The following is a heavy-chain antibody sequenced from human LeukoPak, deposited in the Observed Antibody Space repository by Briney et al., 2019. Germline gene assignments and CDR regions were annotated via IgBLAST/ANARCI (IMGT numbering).Heavy chain of an antibody. V-gene: IGHV3-53*01. J-gene: IGHJ4*02. CDR1: GFTVSSNY. D-gene: IGHD6-19*01. CDR2: IYSGGST. CDR3: AISSGWYDRGYHFDY. Sequence: GGSLRLSCAVSGFTVSSNYMSWVRQAPGKGLEWVSVIYSGGSTYYADSGKGRFTISRDNSKNTLYLQMNSLRGEDTAVYYCAISSGWYDRGYHFDYWGQGTLVTVSS.